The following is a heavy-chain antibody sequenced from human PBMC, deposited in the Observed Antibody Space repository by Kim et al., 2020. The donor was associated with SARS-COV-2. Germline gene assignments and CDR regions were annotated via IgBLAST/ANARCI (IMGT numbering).Heavy chain of an antibody. Sequence: TARFTITRDNTNNTLYLQMNSLRAEDTAVYYCAREGAYDSSGYDNDAFDIWGQGTMVTVSS. D-gene: IGHD3-22*01. V-gene: IGHV3-53*01. J-gene: IGHJ3*02. CDR3: AREGAYDSSGYDNDAFDI.